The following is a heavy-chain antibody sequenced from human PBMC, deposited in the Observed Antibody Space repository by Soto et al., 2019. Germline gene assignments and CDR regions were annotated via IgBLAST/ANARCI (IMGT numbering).Heavy chain of an antibody. Sequence: PGGSLRLSCVGSGFTFSSYAMSWVRQAPGKGLEWVSAISGSGGRTYHADSVKGRFAISRDNSKNTVYLQMNSLRAEDTALYFCAKDWAHEYSAYDAYLDCWGQGTPVTVSS. J-gene: IGHJ4*02. V-gene: IGHV3-23*01. D-gene: IGHD5-12*01. CDR3: AKDWAHEYSAYDAYLDC. CDR1: GFTFSSYA. CDR2: ISGSGGRT.